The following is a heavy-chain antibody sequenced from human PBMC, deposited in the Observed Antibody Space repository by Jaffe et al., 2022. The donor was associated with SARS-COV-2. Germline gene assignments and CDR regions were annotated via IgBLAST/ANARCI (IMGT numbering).Heavy chain of an antibody. Sequence: QVQLVESGGGVVQPGRSLRLSCAASGFTFSSYAMHWVRQAPGKGLEWVAVISYDGSNKYYADSVKGRFTISRDNSKNTLYLQMNSLRAEDTAVYYCAREGLIVVVTGHGMDVWGQGTTVTVSS. J-gene: IGHJ6*02. D-gene: IGHD3-22*01. V-gene: IGHV3-30-3*01. CDR2: ISYDGSNK. CDR3: AREGLIVVVTGHGMDV. CDR1: GFTFSSYA.